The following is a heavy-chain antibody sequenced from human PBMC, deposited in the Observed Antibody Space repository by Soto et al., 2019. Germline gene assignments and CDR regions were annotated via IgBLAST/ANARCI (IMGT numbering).Heavy chain of an antibody. CDR2: IYPDDSDT. V-gene: IGHV5-51*01. CDR1: GYSFTSYW. CDR3: ARQLATIVRGVLMGKGYGFDR. D-gene: IGHD3-10*01. J-gene: IGHJ3*02. Sequence: GQSLKISGKGSGYSFTSYWIAWVRQMPGKGLEWIGIIYPDDSDTRYSPSFQGKVTISADKSFSTAYLQWSSLKASDTGRYDCARQLATIVRGVLMGKGYGFDRWGQGTMVTVSS.